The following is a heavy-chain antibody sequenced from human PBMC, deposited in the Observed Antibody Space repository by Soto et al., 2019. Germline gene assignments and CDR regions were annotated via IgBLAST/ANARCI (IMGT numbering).Heavy chain of an antibody. J-gene: IGHJ6*02. CDR3: ARSDNRNSLYGVDV. D-gene: IGHD1-7*01. CDR1: GGSLSGYY. V-gene: IGHV4-34*01. CDR2: INHRGSS. Sequence: SETLSLTCAVNGGSLSGYYWSWIRQSPGKGLEWIGEINHRGSSDYNPSLKSRVTISIDASKNHVTLELTSVTAADTAVYYCARSDNRNSLYGVDVWGQGTAVTSP.